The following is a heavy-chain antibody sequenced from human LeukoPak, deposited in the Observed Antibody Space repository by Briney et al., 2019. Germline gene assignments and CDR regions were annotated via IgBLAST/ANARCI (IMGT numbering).Heavy chain of an antibody. CDR1: GFTFSNYG. V-gene: IGHV3-30*03. D-gene: IGHD4/OR15-4a*01. CDR2: ISSDGSNK. Sequence: GGSLRLSCAASGFTFSNYGMHWVRQAPGKGLEWVAVISSDGSNKYYADSVKGRFTVSRDNSKNTLYLQMNSLRAEDTAVYYCARRAGAYSHPYDYWGQGTLVTVSS. CDR3: ARRAGAYSHPYDY. J-gene: IGHJ4*02.